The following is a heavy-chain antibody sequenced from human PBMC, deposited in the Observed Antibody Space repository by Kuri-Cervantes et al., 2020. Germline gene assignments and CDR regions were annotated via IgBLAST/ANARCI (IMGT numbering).Heavy chain of an antibody. CDR1: GFTFSSYG. CDR2: IWYDGSNK. V-gene: IGHV3-33*06. J-gene: IGHJ5*01. D-gene: IGHD2-15*01. Sequence: GESLKISCAASGFTFSSYGMHWVRQAPGKGLEWVAVIWYDGSNKYYADSVKGRFTISRDNSKNTLYLQMNSLRAEDTAVYYCAKTLGYCSGGSCYSWFDSWGQGTLVTVSS. CDR3: AKTLGYCSGGSCYSWFDS.